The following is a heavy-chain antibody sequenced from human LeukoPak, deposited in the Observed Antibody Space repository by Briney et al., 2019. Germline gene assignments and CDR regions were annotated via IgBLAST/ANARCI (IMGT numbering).Heavy chain of an antibody. Sequence: PGGSLRLSCAASGFTFSSYAMSWVRQAPGKGLEWVSAISGSGGSTYYADSVKGRFTISRDNSKNTLYLQMNSLRAEDTAIYYCAKCWGRIAAAGYDYWGRGTLVTVSS. CDR2: ISGSGGST. CDR3: AKCWGRIAAAGYDY. J-gene: IGHJ4*02. CDR1: GFTFSSYA. V-gene: IGHV3-23*01. D-gene: IGHD6-13*01.